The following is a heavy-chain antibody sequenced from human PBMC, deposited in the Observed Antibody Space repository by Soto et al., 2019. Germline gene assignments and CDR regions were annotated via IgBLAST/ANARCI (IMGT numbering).Heavy chain of an antibody. CDR3: ARDRAKWKDYYYYGMDV. CDR1: GGSISSGDYF. CDR2: IYYSGST. Sequence: QVQLQESGPGLVKPSQTLSLTCTVSGGSISSGDYFWTWIRQPPGKGLEWIGYIYYSGSTYYNPSLKSRLTMSVDTSKNQFSLKLSSVTAADTAVYYCARDRAKWKDYYYYGMDVWGQGTTVTVSS. D-gene: IGHD1-20*01. V-gene: IGHV4-30-4*01. J-gene: IGHJ6*02.